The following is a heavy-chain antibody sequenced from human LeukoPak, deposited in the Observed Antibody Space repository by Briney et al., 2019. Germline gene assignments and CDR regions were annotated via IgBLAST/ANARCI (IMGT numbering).Heavy chain of an antibody. V-gene: IGHV4-34*01. CDR3: ARDRGDYYFDY. J-gene: IGHJ4*02. Sequence: PSETLSLTCAVYGGSFSGYYWSWIRQPPGKGLKWTGSIYYSGSTYYNPSLKSRVTISVDTSKNQFSLRLSSVSAADTAVYYCARDRGDYYFDYWGQGILVTVSS. D-gene: IGHD3-10*01. CDR2: IYYSGST. CDR1: GGSFSGYY.